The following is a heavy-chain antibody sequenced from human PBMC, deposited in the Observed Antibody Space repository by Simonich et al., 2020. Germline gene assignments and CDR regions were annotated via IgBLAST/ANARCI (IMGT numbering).Heavy chain of an antibody. D-gene: IGHD7-27*01. J-gene: IGHJ6*03. CDR3: ARDGLGTAYYYYMDV. CDR1: GFTFSSYW. V-gene: IGHV3-7*01. Sequence: EVQLVESGGGLVQPGGSLRLSCAASGFTFSSYWMGWVRQAPGKGLEWVAKIKQEGREKYYVDSVKGRFTISRDNAKNSRYLQMNSLRAEDTAVYYCARDGLGTAYYYYMDVWGKGTTVTVSS. CDR2: IKQEGREK.